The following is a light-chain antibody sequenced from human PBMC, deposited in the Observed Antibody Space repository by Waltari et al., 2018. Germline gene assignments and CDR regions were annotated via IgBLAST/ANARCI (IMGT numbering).Light chain of an antibody. CDR2: DAS. CDR1: KRISRF. J-gene: IGKJ1*01. V-gene: IGKV3-20*01. CDR3: QKYGSLPAT. Sequence: ERGTLACRASKRISRFLAWYQQKPGQAPRRLIYDASSRATGSPDRFSGSGSGTDFSLTISRLEPEDIAVYYCQKYGSLPATFGQGTKVEIK.